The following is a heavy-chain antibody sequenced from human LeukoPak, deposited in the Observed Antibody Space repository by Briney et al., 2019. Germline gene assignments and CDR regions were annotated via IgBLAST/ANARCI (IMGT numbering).Heavy chain of an antibody. J-gene: IGHJ6*03. V-gene: IGHV4-39*07. CDR3: ARLRRPVWFGELLRDNYYYYYYMDV. D-gene: IGHD3-10*01. Sequence: SETLSLTCTVSGGSISSSSYYWGWIRQPPGKGLEWIGSIYYSGSTYYNPSLKSRVTISVDTSKNQFSLKLSSVTAADTAVYYCARLRRPVWFGELLRDNYYYYYYMDVWGKGTTVTISS. CDR1: GGSISSSSYY. CDR2: IYYSGST.